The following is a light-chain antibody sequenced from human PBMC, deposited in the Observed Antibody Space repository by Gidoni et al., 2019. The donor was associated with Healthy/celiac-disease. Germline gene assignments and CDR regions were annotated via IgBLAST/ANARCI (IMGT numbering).Light chain of an antibody. CDR3: QQYYSTPYT. Sequence: DIVMTQSPDSLAVSLGERATINCKSSQSVLYSSNNKNYLAWYQQKPGQPPKLLIYWASTRESGVPDRFSGSGSGTDFTLTISSLQAEDVAVYYCQQYYSTPYTFXQGTKLEIK. CDR1: QSVLYSSNNKNY. CDR2: WAS. J-gene: IGKJ2*01. V-gene: IGKV4-1*01.